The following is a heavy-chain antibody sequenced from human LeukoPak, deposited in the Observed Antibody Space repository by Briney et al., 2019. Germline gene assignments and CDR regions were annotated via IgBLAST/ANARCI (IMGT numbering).Heavy chain of an antibody. CDR3: ARRATIYDSSGYSYYYYMDV. D-gene: IGHD3-22*01. J-gene: IGHJ6*03. V-gene: IGHV4-34*01. CDR1: GGSFSGYY. Sequence: SQTLSLTCAVFGGSFSGYYWSWIRQPPGKGLEWIGEINHSGSTNYNPSLKSPVTISVDTSKNHFSLKLSSVTAADTAVYYCARRATIYDSSGYSYYYYMDVWGKGTTVTISS. CDR2: INHSGST.